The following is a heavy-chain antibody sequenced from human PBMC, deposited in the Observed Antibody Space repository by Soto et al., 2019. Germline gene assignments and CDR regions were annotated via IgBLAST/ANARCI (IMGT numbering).Heavy chain of an antibody. CDR2: IIPILGIA. J-gene: IGHJ6*03. V-gene: IGHV1-69*02. CDR3: ARGNRNPAFYYMGV. CDR1: GCTFSSYT. D-gene: IGHD3-10*01. Sequence: KVSCKASGCTFSSYTIRWLRQAPGQGLEWIGSIIPILGIANYAQKFQGRVTITADKSTSTAYMELSSLRSEDTAVYYCARGNRNPAFYYMGVWGKGTTVTVSS.